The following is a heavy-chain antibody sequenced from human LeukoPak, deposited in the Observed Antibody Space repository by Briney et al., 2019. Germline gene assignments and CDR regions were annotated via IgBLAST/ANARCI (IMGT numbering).Heavy chain of an antibody. Sequence: PSETLSLTCAVSGYSISSGYYWSWIRQPPGKGLEWIANIYHTGSTYYSPSLKSRVIISVDTSKSQFSLKVSSVTAADTALYYCASLRSASYSFDYWGQGTLVTVSS. CDR3: ASLRSASYSFDY. J-gene: IGHJ4*02. CDR1: GYSISSGYY. CDR2: IYHTGST. V-gene: IGHV4-38-2*01. D-gene: IGHD3-10*01.